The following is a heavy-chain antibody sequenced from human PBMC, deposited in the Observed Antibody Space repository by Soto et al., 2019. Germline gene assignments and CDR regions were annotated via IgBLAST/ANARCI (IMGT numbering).Heavy chain of an antibody. D-gene: IGHD3-3*01. CDR3: ARWSYVDY. CDR1: GVNFRSSA. J-gene: IGHJ4*02. Sequence: LRFTGAASGVNFRSSALSGVRQDPVLVLGWVSTISGSDGKTFYADSVKGRFSITRDTTQSTIYLQMNSRRPDPKAMFSCARWSYVDYWGQGSRVTVSS. CDR2: ISGSDGKT. V-gene: IGHV3-23*01.